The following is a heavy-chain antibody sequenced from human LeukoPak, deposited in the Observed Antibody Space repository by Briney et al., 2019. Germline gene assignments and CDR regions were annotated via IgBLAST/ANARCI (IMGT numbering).Heavy chain of an antibody. J-gene: IGHJ4*02. Sequence: SETLSLTCTVSGDSISGFYWSWIRQPPGKGLDWIGYIYYTGSANYNPSPKSRVTISVDTSKNQFSLRLSSVTAVDTAVYYCARGVVAAPQTFDYWGQGTLVTVSS. V-gene: IGHV4-59*01. D-gene: IGHD2-15*01. CDR3: ARGVVAAPQTFDY. CDR2: IYYTGSA. CDR1: GDSISGFY.